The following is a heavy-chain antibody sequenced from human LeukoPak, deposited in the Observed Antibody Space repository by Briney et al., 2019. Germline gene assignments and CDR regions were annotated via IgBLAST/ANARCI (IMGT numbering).Heavy chain of an antibody. CDR3: ARDRTYYDSFYGMDV. CDR2: ISYDGSNK. J-gene: IGHJ6*02. Sequence: GGSLRLSCAASGFTFSSYAMHWVRQAPGKGLEWVAVISYDGSNKYYADSVKGRFTISRDNSKNTLYLQMNSLRAEDTAVYYCARDRTYYDSFYGMDVWGQGTTVTVSS. V-gene: IGHV3-30-3*01. CDR1: GFTFSSYA. D-gene: IGHD3-16*01.